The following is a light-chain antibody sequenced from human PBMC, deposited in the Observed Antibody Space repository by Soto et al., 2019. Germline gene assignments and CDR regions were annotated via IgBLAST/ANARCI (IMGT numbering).Light chain of an antibody. CDR2: EVN. J-gene: IGLJ1*01. Sequence: QSALTQPASVSGSPGQSITISCTGTSSDVGGYKYVSWYQHHPGKAPKLMIYEVNNRPSGVSHRFSGSKSGNTASLTISGLQAEDEADYYCSSYTSSSTLYVFGTGTKVTVL. V-gene: IGLV2-14*01. CDR3: SSYTSSSTLYV. CDR1: SSDVGGYKY.